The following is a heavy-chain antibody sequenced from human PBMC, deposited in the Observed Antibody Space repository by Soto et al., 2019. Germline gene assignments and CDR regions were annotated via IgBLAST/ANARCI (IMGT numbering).Heavy chain of an antibody. J-gene: IGHJ6*02. D-gene: IGHD4-17*01. Sequence: SETLSLTCTVSGGSLDSGGYYWTWIRQHPEKGLEWIGHIHYSGNTYYNPSLESRLIISVDTSKNQFSLKLSSVTAADTAVYYCARDPSPTARSGTDVWGQGTTVTVSS. V-gene: IGHV4-31*03. CDR3: ARDPSPTARSGTDV. CDR2: IHYSGNT. CDR1: GGSLDSGGYY.